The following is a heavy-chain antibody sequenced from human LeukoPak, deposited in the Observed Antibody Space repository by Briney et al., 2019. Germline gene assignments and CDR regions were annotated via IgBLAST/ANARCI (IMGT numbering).Heavy chain of an antibody. D-gene: IGHD3-10*01. CDR1: GYTFTNYG. CDR3: AKGPAYYYGSGSSGYFDY. CDR2: IIPIFGTA. Sequence: SVKVSCKASGYTFTNYGFSWVRQAPGQGLEWMGGIIPIFGTANYAQKFQGRVTITADESTSTAYMELSSLRSEDTAVYYCAKGPAYYYGSGSSGYFDYWGQGTLVTVSS. V-gene: IGHV1-69*13. J-gene: IGHJ4*02.